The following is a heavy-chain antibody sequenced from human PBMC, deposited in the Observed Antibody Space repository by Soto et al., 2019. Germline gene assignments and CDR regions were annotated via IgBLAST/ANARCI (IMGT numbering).Heavy chain of an antibody. Sequence: SVKVSCKASGGTFSSYAISWVRQAPGQGLEWMGGIIPIFGAANYAQKFQGRVTITADESTSTAYMELSSLRSEDTAVYYCARVYGDYVDYYYYYGMDVWGQGTTVTVSS. J-gene: IGHJ6*02. CDR1: GGTFSSYA. CDR2: IIPIFGAA. CDR3: ARVYGDYVDYYYYYGMDV. V-gene: IGHV1-69*13. D-gene: IGHD4-17*01.